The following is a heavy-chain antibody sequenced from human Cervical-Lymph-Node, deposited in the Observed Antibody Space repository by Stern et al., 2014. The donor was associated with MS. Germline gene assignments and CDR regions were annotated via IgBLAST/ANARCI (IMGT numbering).Heavy chain of an antibody. CDR2: VSAYNGNT. Sequence: VQLVESGAEVKKPGASVKVSCKASGYTFTSYGISWVRQAPGQGLEWRGWVSAYNGNTNYAKKLRARVTMTTDTSTSTAYMELRSLRSDDTAVYYCARDMEGSGSLDYWGQGPLVTVSS. V-gene: IGHV1-18*04. CDR3: ARDMEGSGSLDY. D-gene: IGHD3-10*01. CDR1: GYTFTSYG. J-gene: IGHJ4*02.